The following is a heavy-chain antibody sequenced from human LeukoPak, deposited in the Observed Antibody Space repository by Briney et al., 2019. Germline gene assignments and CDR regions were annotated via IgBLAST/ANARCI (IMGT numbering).Heavy chain of an antibody. V-gene: IGHV3-33*01. J-gene: IGHJ4*02. CDR2: IWYDGSNK. Sequence: GGSLRLSCAASGFTFSSYGMHWVRQAPGKGLEWVAVIWYDGSNKYYADSVKGRFTISRDNSKNTLYLQMNSLRAEDTAVYYCAXXGPYSSSYFDYWGQGTLVTX. D-gene: IGHD6-13*01. CDR1: GFTFSSYG. CDR3: AXXGPYSSSYFDY.